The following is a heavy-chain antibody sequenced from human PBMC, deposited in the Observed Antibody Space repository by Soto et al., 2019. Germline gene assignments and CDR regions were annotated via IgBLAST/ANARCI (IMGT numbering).Heavy chain of an antibody. J-gene: IGHJ5*01. V-gene: IGHV2-5*02. D-gene: IGHD3-10*01. CDR3: AHRVSYPVSGDVGWFDS. CDR2: IYWDNDR. Sequence: QISLKESGPTLVEPTQTLTLTCSFSGFSLTNSGVGVGWLRQAPGKALECLGIIYWDNDRRYNPSLKDRLTIPKDTSKNQVVLTMTYMEPVDTGTYYCAHRVSYPVSGDVGWFDSWGQGTPVTVS. CDR1: GFSLTNSGVG.